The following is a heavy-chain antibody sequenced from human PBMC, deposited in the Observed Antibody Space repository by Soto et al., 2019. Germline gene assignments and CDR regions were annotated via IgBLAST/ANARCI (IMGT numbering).Heavy chain of an antibody. V-gene: IGHV1-8*01. CDR2: MNPNSGNT. D-gene: IGHD2-2*01. J-gene: IGHJ6*03. Sequence: GASVKVSCKASGYTFTSYDINWVRQATGQGLEWMGWMNPNSGNTGYAQKFQGRVTMTRNTSISTAYMELSSLRSEDTAVYYCARIPAANFFRHYYYFMDVWGKGTTVTVSS. CDR3: ARIPAANFFRHYYYFMDV. CDR1: GYTFTSYD.